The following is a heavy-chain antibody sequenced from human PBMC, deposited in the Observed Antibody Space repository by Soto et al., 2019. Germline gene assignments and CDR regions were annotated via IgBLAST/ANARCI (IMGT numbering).Heavy chain of an antibody. D-gene: IGHD6-13*01. CDR2: INHSGST. Sequence: QVQLQQWGAGLLKPSETLSLTCAVYGGSFSGYYWSWIRQPPGKGLEWIGEINHSGSTNYNPSLKGRVTISVDTSKNQFSLKLSSVTAADTVVYYCARGKQQLVRVYYYGMDVWGQGTTVTVSS. CDR3: ARGKQQLVRVYYYGMDV. CDR1: GGSFSGYY. V-gene: IGHV4-34*01. J-gene: IGHJ6*02.